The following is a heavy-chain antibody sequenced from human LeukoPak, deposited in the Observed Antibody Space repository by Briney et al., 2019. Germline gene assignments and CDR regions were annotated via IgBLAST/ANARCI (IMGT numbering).Heavy chain of an antibody. CDR3: AANSADYNTLGSSYKV. D-gene: IGHD3-10*01. J-gene: IGHJ4*02. CDR1: GGSISSGSYY. CDR2: IYTNGGT. V-gene: IGHV4-61*02. Sequence: SETLSLTCTVSGGSISSGSYYWSWIRQPAGQELEWIGRIYTNGGTTYYNPSLKSRVTISVDTSKNQFSLKLNSVTAADTAVFYCAANSADYNTLGSSYKVWGQGTLVTVSS.